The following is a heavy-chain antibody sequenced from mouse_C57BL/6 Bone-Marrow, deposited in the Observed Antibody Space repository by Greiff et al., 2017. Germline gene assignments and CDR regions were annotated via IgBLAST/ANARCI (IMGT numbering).Heavy chain of an antibody. D-gene: IGHD1-1*01. CDR2: IYPGGGST. V-gene: IGHV1-55*01. J-gene: IGHJ4*01. Sequence: QVQLKQPGAELVKPGASVKMSCKASGYTFSSYWITWVKQRPGQGLEWIGDIYPGGGSTNYNEKFKSKATLSVDTSSSTAYMQLSSLTSEDSAVCCCARYYVSFPHAMDYWGQGTSVTVSS. CDR3: ARYYVSFPHAMDY. CDR1: GYTFSSYW.